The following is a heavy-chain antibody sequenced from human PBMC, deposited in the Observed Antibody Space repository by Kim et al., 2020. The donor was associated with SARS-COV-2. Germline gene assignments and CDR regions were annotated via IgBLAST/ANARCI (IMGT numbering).Heavy chain of an antibody. CDR2: IYPGDSDT. D-gene: IGHD6-13*01. CDR3: ARPKAYSSSQYYFDY. V-gene: IGHV5-51*01. J-gene: IGHJ4*02. CDR1: GYSFTSYW. Sequence: GESLKISCKGSGYSFTSYWIAWVRQMPGKGLEWMGIIYPGDSDTRYSPSFQGQVTISADKSISTAYLQWSSLKASDTAMYYCARPKAYSSSQYYFDYWGQGTLVTVSS.